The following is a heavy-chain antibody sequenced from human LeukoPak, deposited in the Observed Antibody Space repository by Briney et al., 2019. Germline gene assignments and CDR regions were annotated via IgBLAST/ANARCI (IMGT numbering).Heavy chain of an antibody. CDR2: ISGSGNT. J-gene: IGHJ3*02. D-gene: IGHD4-23*01. Sequence: PGGSLRLSCAASGFTFSSYAMSWVRQAPGKGLGWVSAISGSGNTYYADSVKGRFTISRDNSKNTLYLQMNSLRAEDTAVYYCAKDGRWPGAFDIWGQGTMVTVSS. V-gene: IGHV3-23*01. CDR3: AKDGRWPGAFDI. CDR1: GFTFSSYA.